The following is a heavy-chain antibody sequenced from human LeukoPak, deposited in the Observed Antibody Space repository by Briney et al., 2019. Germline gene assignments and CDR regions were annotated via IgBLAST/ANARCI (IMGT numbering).Heavy chain of an antibody. Sequence: GGSLRLSCAASGFTFSSYTMNWVRQAPGGGLEWVSSIISNSRYIHYADSVKGRFTISRDNAKNSLYLQMNSLRAEDTAVYYCAREDYGGNYVYWGQGTLVTVSS. J-gene: IGHJ4*02. D-gene: IGHD4-23*01. CDR1: GFTFSSYT. V-gene: IGHV3-21*01. CDR2: IISNSRYI. CDR3: AREDYGGNYVY.